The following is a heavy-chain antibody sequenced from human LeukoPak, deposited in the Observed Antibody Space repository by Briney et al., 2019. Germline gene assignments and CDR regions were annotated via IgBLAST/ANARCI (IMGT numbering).Heavy chain of an antibody. V-gene: IGHV1-18*01. CDR3: AREESLYYFDSSGYDAFDI. D-gene: IGHD3-22*01. CDR1: GYTLTELS. J-gene: IGHJ3*02. Sequence: ASVKVSCKVSGYTLTELSMHWVRQAPGQGLEWMGWISVYNGNTNYAQKLQGRVTMTTDTSTSTAYMELRSLRSDDTAVYYCAREESLYYFDSSGYDAFDIWGQGTMVTVSS. CDR2: ISVYNGNT.